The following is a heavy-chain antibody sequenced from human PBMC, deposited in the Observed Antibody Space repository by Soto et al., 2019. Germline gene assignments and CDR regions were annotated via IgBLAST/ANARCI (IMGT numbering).Heavy chain of an antibody. CDR1: GFTFSTYL. Sequence: EVQLVESGGGLVQPGGSLRLSCAASGFTFSTYLMSWVRQAPGKGLEWVANINQDGSEKYYVDSVKGRFTISRDNAKNSLYLQMTSLRADDTAVYYCARARGWNIVIIPAASDYWGQGTLVTVSS. CDR3: ARARGWNIVIIPAASDY. CDR2: INQDGSEK. D-gene: IGHD2-2*01. V-gene: IGHV3-7*01. J-gene: IGHJ4*02.